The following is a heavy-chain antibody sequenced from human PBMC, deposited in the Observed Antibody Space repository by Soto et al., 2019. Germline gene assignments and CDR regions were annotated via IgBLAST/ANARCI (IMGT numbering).Heavy chain of an antibody. V-gene: IGHV1-18*01. D-gene: IGHD2-8*01. J-gene: IGHJ6*02. CDR3: ARDPYHVLMVTAPNLYGMDV. Sequence: QVQLVQSGAEVKKPGASVKVSCKASGYTFTTYDISWVRQAPGQGLEWMGRISTYNGNTNYPQSLQGRLTMTTDTSTPPAYMERRSLRSDDTAVYYCARDPYHVLMVTAPNLYGMDVWGQGTTVTVSS. CDR1: GYTFTTYD. CDR2: ISTYNGNT.